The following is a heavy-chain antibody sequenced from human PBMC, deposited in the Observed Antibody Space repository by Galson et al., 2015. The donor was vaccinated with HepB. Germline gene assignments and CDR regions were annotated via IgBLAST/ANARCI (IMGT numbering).Heavy chain of an antibody. J-gene: IGHJ3*02. CDR2: ISAYNGNT. CDR1: GYTFTSYG. CDR3: ASQLLGVEDAFDI. D-gene: IGHD2-2*01. V-gene: IGHV1-18*01. Sequence: SVKVSCKASGYTFTSYGISWVRQAPGQGLEWMGWISAYNGNTNYAQKLQGRVTMTTDTSTSTAYMELRSLRSDDTAVYYCASQLLGVEDAFDIWGQGTTVTVSS.